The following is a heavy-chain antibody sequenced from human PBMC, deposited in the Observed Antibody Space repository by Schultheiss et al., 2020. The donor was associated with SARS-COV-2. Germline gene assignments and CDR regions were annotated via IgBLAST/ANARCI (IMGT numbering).Heavy chain of an antibody. CDR1: GFTFSSYA. CDR2: ISYDGSNK. CDR3: AKYCVGDCYYFDY. Sequence: GGSLRLSCAASGFTFSSYAMHWVRQAPGKGLEWVSVISYDGSNKYYADSVKGRFTISRDNSKNTLYLQMNSLRAEDTAVYYCAKYCVGDCYYFDYWGQGTLVTVSS. V-gene: IGHV3-30*18. J-gene: IGHJ4*02. D-gene: IGHD2-21*02.